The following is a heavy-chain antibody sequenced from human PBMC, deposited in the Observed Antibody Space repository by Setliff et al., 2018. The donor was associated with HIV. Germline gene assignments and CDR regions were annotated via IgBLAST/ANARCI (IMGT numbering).Heavy chain of an antibody. D-gene: IGHD3-10*01. J-gene: IGHJ3*02. CDR1: GYIFISYG. CDR3: ARDRAGDAFDI. CDR2: ISAYNGNT. Sequence: ASVKVSCKASGYIFISYGFCWVRQAPGQGLEWMGWISAYNGNTNYAQKLQGRVTMTTDTSTSTAYMELRSLRSDDTAVYYCARDRAGDAFDIWGQGTMVTVSS. V-gene: IGHV1-18*01.